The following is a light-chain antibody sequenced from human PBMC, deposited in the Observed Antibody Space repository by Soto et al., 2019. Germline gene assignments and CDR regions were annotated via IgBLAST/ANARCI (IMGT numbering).Light chain of an antibody. J-gene: IGKJ1*01. CDR3: QQYTSYPWT. CDR1: HTLRSE. CDR2: TAS. V-gene: IGKV1-5*03. Sequence: IPMTQSPSTLSASVGDTVTITCRASHTLRSELAWYQKIPGKASTLLSYTASTSDSGAPSRISGSGSGTEFTLTISSLQPDDFAPYYCQQYTSYPWTFGQGTKVDIK.